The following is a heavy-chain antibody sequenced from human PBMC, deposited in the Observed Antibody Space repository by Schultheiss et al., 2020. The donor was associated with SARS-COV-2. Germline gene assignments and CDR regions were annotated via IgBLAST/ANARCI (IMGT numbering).Heavy chain of an antibody. CDR2: IYYSGST. V-gene: IGHV4-59*08. J-gene: IGHJ6*03. CDR1: GGSISSYY. D-gene: IGHD6-19*01. CDR3: ARLTGGIAVAGTDYMDV. Sequence: GSLRLSCTVSGGSISSYYWSWIRQPPGKGLEWIGYIYYSGSTNYNPSLKSRVTISVDTSKNQFSLKLSSVTAADTAVYYCARLTGGIAVAGTDYMDVWGKGTTVTVSS.